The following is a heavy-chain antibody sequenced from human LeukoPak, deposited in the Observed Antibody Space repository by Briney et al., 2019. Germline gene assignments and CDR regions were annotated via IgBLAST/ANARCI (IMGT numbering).Heavy chain of an antibody. CDR1: GFTLRRYA. J-gene: IGHJ4*02. CDR3: AKGGYGDYDY. D-gene: IGHD4-17*01. CDR2: ICGSGGST. V-gene: IGHV3-23*01. Sequence: GASLRLSCAASGFTLRRYAMSWVRQAPGKGLEWVSDICGSGGSTYYADSVKGRFTISRDNSKNTLYLQMNSLRAEDTAVYYCAKGGYGDYDYWGQGTLVTVSS.